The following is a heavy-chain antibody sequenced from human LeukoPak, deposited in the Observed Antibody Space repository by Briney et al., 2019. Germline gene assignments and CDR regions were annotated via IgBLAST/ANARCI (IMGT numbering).Heavy chain of an antibody. V-gene: IGHV3-48*01. CDR1: GFAFSSYS. Sequence: GGSLRLSCAGSGFAFSSYSMNWVRQAPGKGLEWVSYISSSGSIIYYADSVKGRFTISRDNAKNSLYLQMNSLRAEDTAVYYCARDPPFGEPRRDYWGQGTLVTVSS. CDR3: ARDPPFGEPRRDY. J-gene: IGHJ4*02. CDR2: ISSSGSII. D-gene: IGHD3-10*01.